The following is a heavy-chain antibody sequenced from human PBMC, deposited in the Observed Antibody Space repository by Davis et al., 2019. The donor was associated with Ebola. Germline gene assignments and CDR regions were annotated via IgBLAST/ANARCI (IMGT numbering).Heavy chain of an antibody. CDR2: IIPILGIA. Sequence: SVKVSCKASGGTFSSYAISWVRQAPGQGLEWMGRIIPILGIANYAQKFQGRVTITADKSTSTAYMELSSLRSEDTAVYYCARGGVIVGATHNWFDPWGQGTLVTVSS. J-gene: IGHJ5*02. CDR1: GGTFSSYA. V-gene: IGHV1-69*04. CDR3: ARGGVIVGATHNWFDP. D-gene: IGHD1-26*01.